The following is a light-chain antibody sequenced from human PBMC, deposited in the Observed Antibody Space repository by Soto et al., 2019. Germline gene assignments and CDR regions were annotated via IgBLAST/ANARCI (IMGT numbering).Light chain of an antibody. V-gene: IGKV1-12*01. CDR2: AAS. CDR1: QSIYKW. Sequence: DIQMTQSPSSVSASIGDRVTISCRASQSIYKWLVWYQQKPGKAPKLLIYAASSLQSGVPARFSGSGYGTDFPLTISSLQPEDFATYYCQQADSFPLSFGGGTKVEI. CDR3: QQADSFPLS. J-gene: IGKJ4*01.